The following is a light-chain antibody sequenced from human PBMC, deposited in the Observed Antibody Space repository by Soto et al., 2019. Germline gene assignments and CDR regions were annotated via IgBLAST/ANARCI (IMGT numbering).Light chain of an antibody. Sequence: TQSPGTVSLSPGEIATRSCRASQGDSSYLAGYQQKPGLAPRLLIYDASTRATGIPARFSGSGSGTEFTLTIGSLQSEDFAIYYCHQYNKWPYTFGPGTKVDI. CDR2: DAS. CDR1: QGDSSY. J-gene: IGKJ3*01. V-gene: IGKV3-15*01. CDR3: HQYNKWPYT.